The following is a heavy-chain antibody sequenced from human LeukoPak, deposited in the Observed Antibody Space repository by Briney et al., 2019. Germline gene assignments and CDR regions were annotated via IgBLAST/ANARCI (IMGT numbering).Heavy chain of an antibody. CDR1: GFTFSTYW. V-gene: IGHV3-33*08. J-gene: IGHJ4*02. CDR2: IWYDGSNK. CDR3: ARDYHYYDSSGYDY. D-gene: IGHD3-22*01. Sequence: GGSLRLSCAASGFTFSTYWMHWVRQAPGKGLEWVAVIWYDGSNKYYADSVKGRFTISRDNSKNTLYLQMNSLRAEDTAVYYCARDYHYYDSSGYDYWGQGTLVTVSS.